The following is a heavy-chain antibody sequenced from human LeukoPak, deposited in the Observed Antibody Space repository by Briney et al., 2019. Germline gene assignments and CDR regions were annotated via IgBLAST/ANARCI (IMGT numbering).Heavy chain of an antibody. Sequence: GGSLRLSCAASGFPFSRYSMNWVRQAPGKGLEWVSAISGSGGSTYYADSVKGRFTIYRDNSKNTLYLQMNSLRAEDTAVYYCAKYSIVAAGTKLDVWGKGTTVTVSS. J-gene: IGHJ6*04. D-gene: IGHD6-13*01. CDR1: GFPFSRYS. V-gene: IGHV3-23*01. CDR2: ISGSGGST. CDR3: AKYSIVAAGTKLDV.